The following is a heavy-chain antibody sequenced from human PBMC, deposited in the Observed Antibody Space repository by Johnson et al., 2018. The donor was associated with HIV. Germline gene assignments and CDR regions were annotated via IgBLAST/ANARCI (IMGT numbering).Heavy chain of an antibody. Sequence: VQLVESGGGLVKPGGSLRLSCAASGFTFSDYYMSWIRQAPGKGLEWVSTLYSGGRTYYADSVKGRFTISRDNSENTLYLQMNSLRAEDTAVYYCASSSPRDAFDIWGQGTMVTVSS. V-gene: IGHV3-66*01. CDR2: LYSGGRT. J-gene: IGHJ3*02. CDR1: GFTFSDYY. CDR3: ASSSPRDAFDI.